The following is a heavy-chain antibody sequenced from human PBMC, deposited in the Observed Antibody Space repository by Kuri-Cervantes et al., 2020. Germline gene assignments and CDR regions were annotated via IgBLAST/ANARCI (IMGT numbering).Heavy chain of an antibody. CDR2: IYPGDSDT. CDR1: GYSFTSYW. J-gene: IGHJ4*02. V-gene: IGHV5-51*01. CDR3: ASGGSGYFDWLPPDY. D-gene: IGHD3-9*01. Sequence: GGSLRLSCKGSGYSFTSYWIGWVRQMPGKGLEWMGIIYPGDSDTRYSPSFQGQVTISADKSISTAYLQWSSLKASDTAMYYCASGGSGYFDWLPPDYWGQGTLVTVPQ.